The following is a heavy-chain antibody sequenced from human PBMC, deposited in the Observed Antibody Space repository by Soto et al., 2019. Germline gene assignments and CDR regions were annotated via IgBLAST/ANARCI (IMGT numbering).Heavy chain of an antibody. D-gene: IGHD3-3*01. Sequence: SVKVSCKASGYTFTSYAMHWVRQAPGQRLEWMGWINAGNGNTKYSQKFQGRVTITRDTSASTAYMELSSLRSEDTAVYYSARYTIFGVVTGFDYWGQGTLVTVSS. CDR3: ARYTIFGVVTGFDY. CDR1: GYTFTSYA. J-gene: IGHJ4*02. V-gene: IGHV1-3*01. CDR2: INAGNGNT.